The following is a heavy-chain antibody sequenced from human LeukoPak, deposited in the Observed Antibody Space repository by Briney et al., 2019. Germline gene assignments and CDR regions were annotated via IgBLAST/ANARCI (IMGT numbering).Heavy chain of an antibody. V-gene: IGHV3-30-3*01. J-gene: IGHJ4*02. CDR1: GFTFSRYA. D-gene: IGHD2-15*01. Sequence: GGSLRLSCAASGFTFSRYAMHWVRQAPGKGLEWVAVISSDGNRTYYADSVKGRFTLSRDNSNKTLHLQMKNLRADDTAVYYCALLSGPSYSWGQGTLVTVSS. CDR3: ALLSGPSYS. CDR2: ISSDGNRT.